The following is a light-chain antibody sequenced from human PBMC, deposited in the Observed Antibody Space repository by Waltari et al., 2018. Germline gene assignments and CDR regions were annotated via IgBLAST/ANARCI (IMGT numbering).Light chain of an antibody. J-gene: IGLJ2*01. Sequence: GQSITISCTGTRSDIGGYNYVSWYQQHPGKAPELIIFEVTNRPSGVSHRFSGSKSANTASLTISALQADDEADYYCSSYSYSSGTLVIFGGGTRLTVL. CDR1: RSDIGGYNY. CDR3: SSYSYSSGTLVI. V-gene: IGLV2-14*01. CDR2: EVT.